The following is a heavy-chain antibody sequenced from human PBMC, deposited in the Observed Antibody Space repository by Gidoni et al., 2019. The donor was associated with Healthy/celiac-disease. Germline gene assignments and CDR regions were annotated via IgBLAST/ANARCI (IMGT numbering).Heavy chain of an antibody. CDR3: AREGGSDKTYYYDSSGSGLDY. CDR1: GGTFSSYA. CDR2: IIPIFGTA. V-gene: IGHV1-69*01. J-gene: IGHJ4*02. Sequence: QVQLVQSGAEVKKPGSSVKVSCKASGGTFSSYAISWVRQAPGQGLEWMGGIIPIFGTANYAQKFQGRVTITADESTSTAYMELSSLRSEDTAVYYCAREGGSDKTYYYDSSGSGLDYWGQGTLVTVSS. D-gene: IGHD3-22*01.